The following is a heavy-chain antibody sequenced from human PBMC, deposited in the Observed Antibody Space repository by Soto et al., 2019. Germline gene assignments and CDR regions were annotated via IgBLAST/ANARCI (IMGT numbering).Heavy chain of an antibody. J-gene: IGHJ6*02. CDR2: INAGNRNT. V-gene: IGHV1-3*01. CDR1: GYTFTSYA. CDR3: ATEERAIFGGGDYYYGMDV. D-gene: IGHD3-3*01. Sequence: QVQLVQSGAEVKKPGASVKVSCKASGYTFTSYAMHWVRQAPGQRLEWMGWINAGNRNTKYSQKFQGRVTITRDTSASTAYMELSSLRSEDTAVYYCATEERAIFGGGDYYYGMDVWGQGTTVTVSS.